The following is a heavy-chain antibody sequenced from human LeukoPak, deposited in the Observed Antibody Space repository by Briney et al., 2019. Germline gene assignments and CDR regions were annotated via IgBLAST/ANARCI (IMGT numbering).Heavy chain of an antibody. D-gene: IGHD6-19*01. CDR2: IYHSGST. CDR1: GGSISSSNW. J-gene: IGHJ4*02. CDR3: AGGIAVAGLGYFDY. Sequence: SETLSLTCAVSGGSISSSNWWSWVRQPPGKGLEWIGEIYHSGSTYYNPSLKSRVTISVDTSKNQFSLKLSSVTAADTAVYYCAGGIAVAGLGYFDYWGQGTLVTVSS. V-gene: IGHV4-4*02.